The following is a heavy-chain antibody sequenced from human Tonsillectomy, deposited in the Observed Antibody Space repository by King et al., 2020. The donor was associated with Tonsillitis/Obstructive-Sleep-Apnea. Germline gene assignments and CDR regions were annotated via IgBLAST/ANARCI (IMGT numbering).Heavy chain of an antibody. Sequence: VQLVQSGGGVVQPGRSLRLSCAASGFTFSSYAMHWVRQAPGKGLEWVAVISYDGSNKYYADSVKGRFTISRDNSENTLSLHMNSLRPEDMAVYYCARGGDDHSGRFHEPFDIWGQGTMVTVSS. J-gene: IGHJ3*02. CDR2: ISYDGSNK. V-gene: IGHV3-30*04. D-gene: IGHD1-1*01. CDR3: ARGGDDHSGRFHEPFDI. CDR1: GFTFSSYA.